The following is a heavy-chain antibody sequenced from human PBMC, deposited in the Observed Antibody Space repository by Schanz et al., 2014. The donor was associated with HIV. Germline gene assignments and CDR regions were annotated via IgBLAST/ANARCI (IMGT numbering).Heavy chain of an antibody. V-gene: IGHV3-23*01. D-gene: IGHD2-15*01. CDR3: AKFGRLLGNFDD. J-gene: IGHJ4*02. Sequence: VQLLDSGGGLVQPGGSLRLSCVASGFTFNNYAMTWVRQAPGKGLEWVSSITISNGYVYYVDSVQGRFTISSDKARSSVYLQMSSLRAEDTAVYYCAKFGRLLGNFDDWGQGTLVTVSS. CDR1: GFTFNNYA. CDR2: ITISNGYV.